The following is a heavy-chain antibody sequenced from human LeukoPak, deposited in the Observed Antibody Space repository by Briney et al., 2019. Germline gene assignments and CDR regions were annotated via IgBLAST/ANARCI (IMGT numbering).Heavy chain of an antibody. CDR3: AREANVGDYYDSSGYVGY. CDR1: GYTFTSYG. J-gene: IGHJ4*02. CDR2: ISAYNGNT. D-gene: IGHD3-22*01. V-gene: IGHV1-18*01. Sequence: ASVKVSCTASGYTFTSYGISWVRQAPGQGLEWMGWISAYNGNTNYAQKLQGRVTMTTDTSTSTAYMELRSLRSDDTAVYYCAREANVGDYYDSSGYVGYWSQGTLVTVSS.